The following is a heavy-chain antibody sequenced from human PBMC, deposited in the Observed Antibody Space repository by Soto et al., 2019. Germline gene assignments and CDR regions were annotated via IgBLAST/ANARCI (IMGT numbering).Heavy chain of an antibody. D-gene: IGHD2-21*02. CDR3: AIVRVTDSPLDH. J-gene: IGHJ4*02. V-gene: IGHV3-30*03. CDR1: GFTFRSSG. CDR2: LAYDGSQK. Sequence: QGHLVESGGGVVQPGTSLTLTCTASGFTFRSSGMHWVRQAPGKGLEWLAFLAYDGSQKFYADSVKVRFSISRDNTKNTLYLHMSSLTAEDTAIYYCAIVRVTDSPLDHWGPGTLVTLSS.